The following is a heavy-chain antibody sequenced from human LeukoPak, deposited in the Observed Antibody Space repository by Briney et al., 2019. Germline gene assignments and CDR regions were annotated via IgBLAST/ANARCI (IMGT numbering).Heavy chain of an antibody. CDR1: GFTFKNYA. CDR3: ARLYCESTSCYADDY. J-gene: IGHJ4*02. CDR2: TSSDSRHV. Sequence: GGSLRLSCAASGFTFKNYAMNWVRQAPGKGLEWVSSTSSDSRHVFYADSLKGRFTISRDNARNSLYLQMNSLRAEDTAVYFRARLYCESTSCYADDYWGQGTLVTVSS. D-gene: IGHD2-2*01. V-gene: IGHV3-21*01.